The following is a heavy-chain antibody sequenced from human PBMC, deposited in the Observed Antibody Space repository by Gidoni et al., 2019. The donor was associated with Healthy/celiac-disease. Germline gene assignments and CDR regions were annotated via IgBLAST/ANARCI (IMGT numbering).Heavy chain of an antibody. D-gene: IGHD2-15*01. V-gene: IGHV3-48*01. CDR3: ARAVYCSGGSCYSKHPYYYYYGMDV. Sequence: EVQLVESGGGLVQPGGSLRLSCAASGFTFSSYSMNWVRQAPGKGLEWVSYISSSSSTIYYADSVKGRFTISRDNAKNSLYLQMNSLRAEDTAVYYCARAVYCSGGSCYSKHPYYYYYGMDVWGQGTTVTVSS. CDR1: GFTFSSYS. CDR2: ISSSSSTI. J-gene: IGHJ6*02.